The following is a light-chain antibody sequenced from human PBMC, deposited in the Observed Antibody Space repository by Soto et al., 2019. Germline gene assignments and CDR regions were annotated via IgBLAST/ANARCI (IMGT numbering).Light chain of an antibody. V-gene: IGKV1-5*03. CDR2: KAS. J-gene: IGKJ1*01. CDR1: QSISSW. Sequence: DIQMTQSPSTLSASVGDRVTITCRASQSISSWLAWYQQKPGKAPKLLFYKASSLESGAPSRFSGGQSGTEFTLTINSLQPDDFATYYCQQYNNYSGTFGQGTKVEIK. CDR3: QQYNNYSGT.